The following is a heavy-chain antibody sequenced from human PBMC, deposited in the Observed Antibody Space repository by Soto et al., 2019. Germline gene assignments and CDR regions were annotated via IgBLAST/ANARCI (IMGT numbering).Heavy chain of an antibody. D-gene: IGHD3-9*01. V-gene: IGHV3-23*01. J-gene: IGHJ4*02. CDR1: GFTPTTTP. Sequence: GGSLRLSCAGSGFTPTTTPLSWVRQTPGKGLEWVTTISGTASRTYYADSVKGRFFISRDNSKNTVTLQMNNLTVDDTAVYYCATSFRYFDNWGQGTRVTVSS. CDR2: ISGTASRT. CDR3: ATSFRYFDN.